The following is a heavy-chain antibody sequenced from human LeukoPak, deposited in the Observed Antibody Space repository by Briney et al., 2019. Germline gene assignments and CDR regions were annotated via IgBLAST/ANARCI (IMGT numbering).Heavy chain of an antibody. Sequence: GRSLRLSCAASGFTFSSYGMHWVRQAPGKGLEWVAVISYDGSNKYYADSVKGRSTISRDNSKNTLYLQMNSLRAEDTAVYYCANNPEKDFDYWGQETLVTVSS. CDR3: ANNPEKDFDY. CDR2: ISYDGSNK. V-gene: IGHV3-30*18. J-gene: IGHJ4*02. D-gene: IGHD1-14*01. CDR1: GFTFSSYG.